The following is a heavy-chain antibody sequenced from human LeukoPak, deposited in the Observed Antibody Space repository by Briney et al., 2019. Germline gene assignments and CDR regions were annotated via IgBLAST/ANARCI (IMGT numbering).Heavy chain of an antibody. J-gene: IGHJ6*02. CDR3: AREEAGIYYYYVMDV. V-gene: IGHV1-2*04. D-gene: IGHD1-14*01. CDR1: GYTFTGYY. Sequence: ASVKVSCKASGYTFTGYYMHWVRQAPGQGLEWMGWINPNSGGTNYAQKFQGWVTMTRDTSISTAYMELSRLRSDDTAVYYCAREEAGIYYYYVMDVGGQGTTVPVS. CDR2: INPNSGGT.